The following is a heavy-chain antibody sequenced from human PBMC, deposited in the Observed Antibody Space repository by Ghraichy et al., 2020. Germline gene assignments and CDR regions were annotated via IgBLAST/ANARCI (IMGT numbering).Heavy chain of an antibody. CDR2: IWYDGSNK. CDR3: ARACSGGSCYGMDV. Sequence: GGSLRLSCAASGFTFSSYGMHWVRQAPGKGLEWVAVIWYDGSNKYYADSVKGRFTISRDNSKNTLYLQMNSLRAEDTAVYYCARACSGGSCYGMDVWGQGTTVTVSS. V-gene: IGHV3-33*01. CDR1: GFTFSSYG. J-gene: IGHJ6*02. D-gene: IGHD2-15*01.